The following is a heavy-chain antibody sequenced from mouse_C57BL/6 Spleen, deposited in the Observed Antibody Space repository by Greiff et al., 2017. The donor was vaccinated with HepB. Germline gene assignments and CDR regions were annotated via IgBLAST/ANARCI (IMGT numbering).Heavy chain of an antibody. CDR3: TVSYGSSYED. V-gene: IGHV6-6*01. CDR2: IRNKANNHAT. CDR1: GFTFSDAW. D-gene: IGHD1-1*01. J-gene: IGHJ2*01. Sequence: EVKVEESGGGLVQPGGSMKLSCAASGFTFSDAWMDWVRQSPEKGLEWVAEIRNKANNHATYYAESVKGRFTISRDDSKSSVYLQMNRLRAEDTGIYYCTVSYGSSYEDWGPGTTLTVSS.